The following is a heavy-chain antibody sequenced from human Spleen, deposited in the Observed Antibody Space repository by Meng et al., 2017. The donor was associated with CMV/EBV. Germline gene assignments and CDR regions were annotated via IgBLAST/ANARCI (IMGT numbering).Heavy chain of an antibody. CDR1: GFTFSSYE. CDR3: ARAEAGGRSRKGY. Sequence: GESLKISCAASGFTFSSYEMNWVRQAPGKGLEWVSYISSSGSTIYYADSVKGRFTISRDNSKNTLYLQMNSLRAEDTAVYYCARAEAGGRSRKGYWGQGTLVTVSS. D-gene: IGHD2-8*02. CDR2: ISSSGSTI. J-gene: IGHJ4*02. V-gene: IGHV3-48*03.